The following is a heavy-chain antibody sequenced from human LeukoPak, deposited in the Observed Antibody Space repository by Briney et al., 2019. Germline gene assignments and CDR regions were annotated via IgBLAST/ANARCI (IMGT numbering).Heavy chain of an antibody. D-gene: IGHD2-15*01. J-gene: IGHJ4*02. V-gene: IGHV3-74*01. CDR1: GFSFSVYW. Sequence: GGSLRLSCAASGFSFSVYWMHWVRQAPGKGPVWVSRIKTDGSITDYADFVKGRFTISRDNAKNTLYLQMNSLRAEDTAVYYCARESLELGYCSGGSCYGDYWGQGTLVTVSS. CDR3: ARESLELGYCSGGSCYGDY. CDR2: IKTDGSIT.